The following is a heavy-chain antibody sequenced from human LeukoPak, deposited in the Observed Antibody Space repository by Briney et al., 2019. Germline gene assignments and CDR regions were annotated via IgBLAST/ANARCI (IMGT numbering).Heavy chain of an antibody. D-gene: IGHD6-19*01. CDR2: ISSSSSYI. CDR3: ARGLAVAGAIIDY. J-gene: IGHJ4*02. Sequence: GSLRLSCAASGFTFSSYSMNWARQAPGKGLEWVSSISSSSSYIYYADSVKGRFTISRDNAKNSLYLQMNSLRAEDTAVYYCARGLAVAGAIIDYWGQGSLVTVSS. V-gene: IGHV3-21*01. CDR1: GFTFSSYS.